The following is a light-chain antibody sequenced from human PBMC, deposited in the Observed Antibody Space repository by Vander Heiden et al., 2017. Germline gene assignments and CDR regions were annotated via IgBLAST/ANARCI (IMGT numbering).Light chain of an antibody. CDR1: QSVSSSY. CDR3: QQYGSSPPLT. J-gene: IGKJ4*01. Sequence: EIVLTQSPGTLSLSPGERATLSCRASQSVSSSYLAWYQQKPGQAPRLLIYGASSRATGIPDSVSGSGSGTDFTLTISRLEPEDFAVYYCQQYGSSPPLTFGGGTKVEIK. CDR2: GAS. V-gene: IGKV3-20*01.